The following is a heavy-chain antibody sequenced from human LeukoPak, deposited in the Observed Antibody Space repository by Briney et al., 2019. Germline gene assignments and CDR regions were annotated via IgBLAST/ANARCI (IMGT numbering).Heavy chain of an antibody. CDR3: ARVKGDIVVVPAAIEDWFDP. V-gene: IGHV1-24*01. J-gene: IGHJ5*02. CDR1: GYTLTELS. Sequence: GASVKVSCKVSGYTLTELSMHWVRQAPGKGLEWMGGFDPEDGETIYAQKFQGRVTMTEDTSTDTAYMELSSLRSEDTAVYYCARVKGDIVVVPAAIEDWFDPWGQGTLVTVSS. D-gene: IGHD2-2*02. CDR2: FDPEDGET.